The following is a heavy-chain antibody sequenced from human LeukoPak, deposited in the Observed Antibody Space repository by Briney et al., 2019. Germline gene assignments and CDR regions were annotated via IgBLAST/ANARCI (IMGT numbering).Heavy chain of an antibody. D-gene: IGHD3-10*01. J-gene: IGHJ6*02. CDR1: GGSISSGDYY. CDR2: IYYSGST. V-gene: IGHV4-30-4*01. CDR3: ASLWFGELYGDPSYYYYGMDV. Sequence: SETLSLTCTVSGGSISSGDYYWSWIRQPPGKGLEWIGYIYYSGSTYYNPSLKSRVTISVDTSKNQFSPKLSSVTAADTAVYYCASLWFGELYGDPSYYYYGMDVWGQGTTVTVSS.